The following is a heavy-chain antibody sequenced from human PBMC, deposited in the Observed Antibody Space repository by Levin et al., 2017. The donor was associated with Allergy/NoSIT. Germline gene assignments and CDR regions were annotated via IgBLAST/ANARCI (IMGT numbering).Heavy chain of an antibody. CDR3: SCFLVTTVCYFYMDV. D-gene: IGHD1/OR15-1a*01. J-gene: IGHJ6*03. CDR1: GYTFKNYC. CDR2: ISTHNGNT. V-gene: IGHV1-18*01. Sequence: GESLKISCQASGYTFKNYCIRWVRQAPGQGLEWMGWISTHNGNTNYAQSFQGKVTMTTDTSTSTAVMQLRILISDDTAFYYLSCFLVTTVCYFYMDVWGKGTTVTVSS.